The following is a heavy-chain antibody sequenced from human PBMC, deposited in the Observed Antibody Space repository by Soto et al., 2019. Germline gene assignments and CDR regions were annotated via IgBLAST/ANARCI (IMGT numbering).Heavy chain of an antibody. D-gene: IGHD3-10*01. CDR3: ARESAGSGKNNWFDP. CDR1: GASISTYY. Sequence: QVQLQESGPGLVKPSETLSLTCTVSGASISTYYWSWVRQPPGKGLERIGYIHDSGSPYYNPSLKSRVTMSLDTSRNQFFLQLNSVTAADTAVYYCARESAGSGKNNWFDPWGQGMLVTVSS. V-gene: IGHV4-59*01. CDR2: IHDSGSP. J-gene: IGHJ5*02.